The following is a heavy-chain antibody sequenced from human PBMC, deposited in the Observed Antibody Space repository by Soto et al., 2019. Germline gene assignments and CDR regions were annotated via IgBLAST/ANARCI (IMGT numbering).Heavy chain of an antibody. CDR1: GFKFNSYG. CDR2: ISYDGSDT. Sequence: QEQLVQSGGGVVQPGRSLRLSCAASGFKFNSYGMHWVRQAPGKGLEWVAVISYDGSDTSYGDSVKGRFTISRDNSKNTLHLQMSSLRLDDTAVYYCARDRFGGTEGTNWLDPWGQGSLVTVSS. D-gene: IGHD3-10*01. CDR3: ARDRFGGTEGTNWLDP. J-gene: IGHJ5*02. V-gene: IGHV3-33*01.